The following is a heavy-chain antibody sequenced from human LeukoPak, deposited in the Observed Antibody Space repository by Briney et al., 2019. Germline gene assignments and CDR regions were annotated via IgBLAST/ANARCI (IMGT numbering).Heavy chain of an antibody. CDR2: ISGSGGST. J-gene: IGHJ4*02. D-gene: IGHD3-10*01. CDR3: AKDLNYYGSGSYYFGGYFDY. V-gene: IGHV3-23*01. Sequence: GGSLRLSCAASGFTFSSYAMSWVRQPPGEGLEWVSAISGSGGSTYYAASVKGRFTISRDNSKNTLYLQMNSLRAEDTAVYYCAKDLNYYGSGSYYFGGYFDYWGQGTLVTVSS. CDR1: GFTFSSYA.